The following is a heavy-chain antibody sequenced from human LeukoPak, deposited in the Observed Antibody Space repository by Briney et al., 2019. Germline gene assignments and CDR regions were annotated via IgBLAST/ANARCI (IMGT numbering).Heavy chain of an antibody. D-gene: IGHD3-9*01. CDR3: ARAGVWLPAV. Sequence: SETLSLTRAVSGASISSDKWWSWVRQPPGKGLEWIGEINHSGNTNYSPSLKGRVTMSTDKSKNEFSLRLTSVTAADTAVYYCARAGVWLPAVWGQGTLVTVSS. V-gene: IGHV4-4*02. J-gene: IGHJ4*02. CDR1: GASISSDKW. CDR2: INHSGNT.